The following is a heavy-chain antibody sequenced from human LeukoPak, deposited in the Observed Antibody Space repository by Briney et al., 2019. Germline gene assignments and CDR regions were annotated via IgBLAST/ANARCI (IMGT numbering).Heavy chain of an antibody. J-gene: IGHJ4*02. D-gene: IGHD1-26*01. CDR3: VVGATPPCVTFDY. Sequence: KPGGSLRLSCAASGFTFSNAWMSWVRQAPGKGLEWVGRIKSKTDGGTTDYAAPVKGRFTISRDDSKNTLYLQMNSLKTEDTALYYCVVGATPPCVTFDYWGQGTLVTVSS. V-gene: IGHV3-15*01. CDR1: GFTFSNAW. CDR2: IKSKTDGGTT.